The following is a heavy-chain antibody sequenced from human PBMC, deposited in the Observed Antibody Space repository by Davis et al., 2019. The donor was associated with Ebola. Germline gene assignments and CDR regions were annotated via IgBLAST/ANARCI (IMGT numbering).Heavy chain of an antibody. D-gene: IGHD3-10*01. V-gene: IGHV4-59*01. CDR3: ARLPSGDYGMDV. Sequence: GSLRLSCTASGGSISSYYWSWIRQPPGKGLDWIGYMYYSGSTNYNPSIKSRVTISVDTSKNQFSLKLSSVTAADTAVYYCARLPSGDYGMDVWGQGTTVTVSS. CDR1: GGSISSYY. CDR2: MYYSGST. J-gene: IGHJ6*02.